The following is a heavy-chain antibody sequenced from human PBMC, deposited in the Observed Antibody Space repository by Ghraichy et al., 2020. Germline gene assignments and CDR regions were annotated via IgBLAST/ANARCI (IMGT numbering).Heavy chain of an antibody. D-gene: IGHD3-3*01. Sequence: ASVKVSCKASGYTFTSYGISWVRQAPGQGLEWMGWISAYNGNTNYAQKLQGRVTMTTDTSTSTAYMELRSLRSDDTAVYYCARDRNRFFGVVSRNNWFDPWGQGTLVTVSS. J-gene: IGHJ5*02. CDR3: ARDRNRFFGVVSRNNWFDP. CDR2: ISAYNGNT. V-gene: IGHV1-18*01. CDR1: GYTFTSYG.